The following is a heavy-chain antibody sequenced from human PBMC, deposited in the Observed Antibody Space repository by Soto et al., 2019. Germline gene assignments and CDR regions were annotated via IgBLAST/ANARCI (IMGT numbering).Heavy chain of an antibody. V-gene: IGHV3-64D*06. CDR1: GFTFRSYA. CDR3: VTECMGGGEY. J-gene: IGHJ4*02. CDR2: ITSNGGST. Sequence: GGSLRLSCSASGFTFRSYAMNWIRQAPGKGLEYVSAITSNGGSTYYADSVKGRFTISRDNSKNTLYLQMSSLRPEDTAVYYCVTECMGGGEYWGQGTLVTVSS. D-gene: IGHD3-16*01.